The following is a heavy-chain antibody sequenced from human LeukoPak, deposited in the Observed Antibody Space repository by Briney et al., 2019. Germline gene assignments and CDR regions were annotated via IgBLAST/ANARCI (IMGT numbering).Heavy chain of an antibody. D-gene: IGHD6-13*01. V-gene: IGHV3-48*01. CDR1: GFSFSVYS. J-gene: IGHJ4*02. CDR3: ARDTYSRLDY. CDR2: ISGSSSLI. Sequence: GGSLRLSCAASGFSFSVYSMTWVRQAPGKGLEWLSYISGSSSLIYYADSVKGRFTISRDNAKNSLYLQMNSLRVEDTAVYYCARDTYSRLDYWGQGTLVTVSS.